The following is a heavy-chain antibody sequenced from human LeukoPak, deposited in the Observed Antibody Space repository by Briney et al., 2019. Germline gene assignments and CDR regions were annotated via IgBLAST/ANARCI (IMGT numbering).Heavy chain of an antibody. D-gene: IGHD2-21*02. CDR2: INSDGSST. CDR1: GFTFSSYW. CDR3: ARDTATGLDV. J-gene: IGHJ6*02. Sequence: GGSLRLPCAASGFTFSSYWMHWVRQAPGKGLVWVSRINSDGSSTNQADSVKGRFTISRDNAKKALYLQMNSLRVEDTAVYFCARDTATGLDVWGQGTTVTVSS. V-gene: IGHV3-74*01.